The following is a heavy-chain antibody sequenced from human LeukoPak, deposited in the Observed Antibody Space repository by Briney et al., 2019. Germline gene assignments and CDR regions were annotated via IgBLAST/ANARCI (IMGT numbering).Heavy chain of an antibody. Sequence: ASVKVSCKASGYTFTGHYMYWVRQAPGQGLEWMGWVNPNSGGTNSAQKFQGRVTMTRDTSISTAYMELSRLTSDDTAVYYCARVSDDASDIWGQGTMVTVSS. V-gene: IGHV1-2*02. CDR2: VNPNSGGT. CDR1: GYTFTGHY. CDR3: ARVSDDASDI. J-gene: IGHJ3*02.